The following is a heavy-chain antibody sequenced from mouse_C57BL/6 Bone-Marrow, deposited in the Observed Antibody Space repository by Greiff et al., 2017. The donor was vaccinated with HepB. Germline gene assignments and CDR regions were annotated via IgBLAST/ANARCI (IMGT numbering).Heavy chain of an antibody. Sequence: EVQGVESGGGLVKPGGSLKLSCAASGFTFSSYTMSWVRQTPEKRLEWVATISGGGGNTYYPDSVKGRFTISRDNAKNTLYLQMSSLRSEDTALYYCARPSSSSWYFDVWGTGTTVTVSS. CDR2: ISGGGGNT. D-gene: IGHD6-1*01. CDR3: ARPSSSSWYFDV. CDR1: GFTFSSYT. J-gene: IGHJ1*03. V-gene: IGHV5-9*01.